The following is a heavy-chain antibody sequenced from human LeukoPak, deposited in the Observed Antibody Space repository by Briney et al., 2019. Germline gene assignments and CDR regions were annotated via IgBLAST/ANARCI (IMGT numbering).Heavy chain of an antibody. J-gene: IGHJ4*02. Sequence: ASVKVSCKASGYTFTSYGISWVRQAPGQGLEWMGWISAYNGNTNYAQKLQGRVTLTTDTSTRTAYMELRSLRSDDTAVYYCARAQDYYDSSGYDYWGQGTLVTVSS. D-gene: IGHD3-22*01. CDR2: ISAYNGNT. V-gene: IGHV1-18*01. CDR3: ARAQDYYDSSGYDY. CDR1: GYTFTSYG.